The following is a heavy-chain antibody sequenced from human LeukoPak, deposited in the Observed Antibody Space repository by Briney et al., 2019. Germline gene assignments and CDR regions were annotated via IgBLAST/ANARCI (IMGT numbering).Heavy chain of an antibody. CDR3: ARDTSYGDYFDY. CDR2: IYTSGST. CDR1: GGSISSYY. Sequence: SETLSLTCTVSGGSISSYYWSWIRQPAGKGLEWIGRIYTSGSTNYNPSLKSRVTISVDTSKNQFSLKLSSVTAADTAVYYCARDTSYGDYFDYWGQGTLVTVSS. V-gene: IGHV4-4*07. J-gene: IGHJ4*02. D-gene: IGHD4-17*01.